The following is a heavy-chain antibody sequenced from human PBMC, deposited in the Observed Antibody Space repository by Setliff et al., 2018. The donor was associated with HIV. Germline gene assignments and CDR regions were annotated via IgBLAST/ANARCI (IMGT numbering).Heavy chain of an antibody. CDR2: ISASGDAT. J-gene: IGHJ4*02. Sequence: PGGSLRLSCAGAGFAFNYYAMTWVRQAPGKGLVWVSTISASGDATYYADSVKGRFTISRDNSRNTLYLQMNRLRAEDTAVYYCANSYFDWLLFDYWGQGTLVTVAS. CDR1: GFAFNYYA. D-gene: IGHD3-9*01. CDR3: ANSYFDWLLFDY. V-gene: IGHV3-23*01.